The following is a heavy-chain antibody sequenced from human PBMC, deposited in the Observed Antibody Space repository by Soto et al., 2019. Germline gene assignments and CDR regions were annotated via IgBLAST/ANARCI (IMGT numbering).Heavy chain of an antibody. J-gene: IGHJ5*02. CDR3: ARMASAGTLNWFDP. D-gene: IGHD6-13*01. CDR1: GYTFIKFD. Sequence: ASVKVSCKASGYTFIKFDISGVRQAAGQGLECLGWMNPGMGKTGYAIKFQGTVAMTRDASTGTSHLELRSLTSDDTAVYYCARMASAGTLNWFDPWGQGTLVTVSS. V-gene: IGHV1-8*01. CDR2: MNPGMGKT.